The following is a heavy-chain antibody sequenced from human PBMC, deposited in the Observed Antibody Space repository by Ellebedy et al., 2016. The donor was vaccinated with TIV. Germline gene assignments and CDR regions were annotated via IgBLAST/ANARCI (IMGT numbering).Heavy chain of an antibody. CDR2: VLSDGTTY. V-gene: IGHV3-30-3*01. D-gene: IGHD1-26*01. CDR1: GFTFRSYA. J-gene: IGHJ4*02. CDR3: AKDSVRSSRPPQWGLEDY. Sequence: GESLKISCVASGFTFRSYAMHWVRQAPGKGLEWVAVVLSDGTTYYTADSVKGRLTISRDISKDTLYLQMNSLRSEDTGVYYCAKDSVRSSRPPQWGLEDYWGQGTLVTVSS.